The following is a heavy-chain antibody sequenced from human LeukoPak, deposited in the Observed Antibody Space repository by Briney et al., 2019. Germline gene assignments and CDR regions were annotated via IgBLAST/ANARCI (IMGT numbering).Heavy chain of an antibody. CDR3: ARAYCSGGSCYSVENWFDP. V-gene: IGHV1-2*06. CDR2: INPHSGGT. J-gene: IGHJ5*02. Sequence: ASVKVSCKASGYTFTGYYMHWVRQAPGQGLEWMGRINPHSGGTNYAQKFQGRVTMTRDTSISTAYMELSRLRSDDTAVYYCARAYCSGGSCYSVENWFDPWGQGTLVTVSS. CDR1: GYTFTGYY. D-gene: IGHD2-15*01.